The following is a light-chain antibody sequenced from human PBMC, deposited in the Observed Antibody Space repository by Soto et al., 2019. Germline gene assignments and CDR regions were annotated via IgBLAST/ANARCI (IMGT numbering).Light chain of an antibody. CDR1: QGISTW. V-gene: IGKV1D-16*01. CDR3: QQYSRYPRT. CDR2: AAS. J-gene: IGKJ1*01. Sequence: DIQMTQFPSTLSASLGDRVNITCRASQGISTWLAWYQQKQERAPKSLIYAASRLQSGVAPRFSGSGSETDFTLTISSLQPEDFATYYCQQYSRYPRTFGQGTKVEIK.